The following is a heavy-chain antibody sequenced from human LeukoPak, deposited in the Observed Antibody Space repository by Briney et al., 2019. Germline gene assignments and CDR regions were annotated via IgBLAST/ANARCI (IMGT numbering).Heavy chain of an antibody. Sequence: QTGGSLRLSCAASGFTFSNYAMHWVRQAPGKGLEYVSGISSNGGSTFYASSVKGRFTISRDNSKNTLYLQMGSLRAEDMAVYYCARAEWEQLRCGIDYWGQGSLVTVSS. J-gene: IGHJ4*02. D-gene: IGHD1-26*01. V-gene: IGHV3-64*01. CDR1: GFTFSNYA. CDR2: ISSNGGST. CDR3: ARAEWEQLRCGIDY.